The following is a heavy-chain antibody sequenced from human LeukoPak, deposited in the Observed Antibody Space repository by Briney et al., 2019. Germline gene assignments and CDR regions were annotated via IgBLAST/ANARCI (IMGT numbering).Heavy chain of an antibody. V-gene: IGHV1-46*01. CDR2: INPSGGST. J-gene: IGHJ4*02. CDR3: ASSSGWAGGFDY. CDR1: GYTFTSYY. D-gene: IGHD6-19*01. Sequence: EASVKVSCKASGYTFTSYYMHWVRQAPGQGLAWMGIINPSGGSTSYAQKFQGRVTMTRDMSTSTVYMELSSLRSEDTAVYYCASSSGWAGGFDYWGQGTLVTVSS.